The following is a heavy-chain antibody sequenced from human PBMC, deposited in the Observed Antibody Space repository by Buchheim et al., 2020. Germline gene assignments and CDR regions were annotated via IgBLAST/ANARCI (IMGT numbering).Heavy chain of an antibody. CDR2: IYHSGST. J-gene: IGHJ4*02. Sequence: QVQLQESGPGLVKPSGPLSLTCAVSGDSISSNYWWTWVRQPPGKGLEWIGEIYHSGSTNYNPSLKSRVTISVDKSKNEFSLELSSVTAADTAVYYCATILGGCSSTSCYLLHWGQGTL. CDR1: GDSISSNYW. D-gene: IGHD2-2*01. V-gene: IGHV4-4*02. CDR3: ATILGGCSSTSCYLLH.